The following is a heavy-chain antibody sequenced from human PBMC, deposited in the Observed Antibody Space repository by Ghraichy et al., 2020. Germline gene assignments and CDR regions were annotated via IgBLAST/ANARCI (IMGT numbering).Heavy chain of an antibody. Sequence: GRSLRLSCAASGFTFSTYWMHWVRQAPGKGPVWVSRINRDGTSTTYADSVKGRFTISRDNAKSTLYLQMNSLRADDTAVYYCASNRVQNCSGGSCLNWFDPWGQGTLVTVSS. D-gene: IGHD2-15*01. CDR1: GFTFSTYW. CDR3: ASNRVQNCSGGSCLNWFDP. J-gene: IGHJ5*02. V-gene: IGHV3-74*01. CDR2: INRDGTST.